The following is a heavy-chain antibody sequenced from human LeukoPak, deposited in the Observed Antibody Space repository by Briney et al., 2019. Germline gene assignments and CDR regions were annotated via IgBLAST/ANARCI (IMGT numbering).Heavy chain of an antibody. D-gene: IGHD3-22*01. V-gene: IGHV1-18*01. CDR1: DYAFTSYG. CDR2: ISAYNGNT. Sequence: ASVKVSCKASDYAFTSYGISWVRQAPGQGLEWMGWISAYNGNTNYAQKLQGRVTMTTDTSTSTAYMELRSLRSDDTAVYYCARARTMYYYDSSVDWGQGTLVTVSS. J-gene: IGHJ4*02. CDR3: ARARTMYYYDSSVD.